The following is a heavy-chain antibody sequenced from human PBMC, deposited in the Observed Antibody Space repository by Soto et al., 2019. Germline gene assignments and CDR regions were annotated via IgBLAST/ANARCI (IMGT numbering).Heavy chain of an antibody. CDR1: GFTFGHYG. D-gene: IGHD3-3*01. J-gene: IGHJ6*02. CDR2: IWYDGRNI. V-gene: IGHV3-33*01. CDR3: ARDGRAMKGVEYESWSGSFYSYGMDV. Sequence: QVQLVESGGGVVQPGTSLRLTCSASGFTFGHYGMHWVRQAPGQGLEWLADIWYDGRNIHYVDAVEGRFTISRDNSKNTLYLQMSSLRGEDTAVYYCARDGRAMKGVEYESWSGSFYSYGMDVWGQGTTVIVSS.